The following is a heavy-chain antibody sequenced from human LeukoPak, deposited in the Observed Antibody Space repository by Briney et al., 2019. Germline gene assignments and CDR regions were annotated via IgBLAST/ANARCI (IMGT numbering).Heavy chain of an antibody. J-gene: IGHJ4*02. CDR1: GGSISKDY. Sequence: PSETLSLTCTVSGGSISKDYWSWIRQPPGKGLEWIGYIYYSGSTNYNPSLKGRVTISVDTSKNQFSLKLSSVTAADTAVYYCARGVLLWFGEDYWGQGTLVTVSS. V-gene: IGHV4-59*01. CDR2: IYYSGST. CDR3: ARGVLLWFGEDY. D-gene: IGHD3-10*01.